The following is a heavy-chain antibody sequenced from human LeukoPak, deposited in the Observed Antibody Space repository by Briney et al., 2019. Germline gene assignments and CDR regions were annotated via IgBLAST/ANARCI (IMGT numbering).Heavy chain of an antibody. CDR1: GYTFTNYY. V-gene: IGHV1-46*01. CDR3: ARDRGLAEDKDY. CDR2: INPSGGST. Sequence: ASVKVSCKASGYTFTNYYMHWVRQAPGQGLEWMGIINPSGGSTSYAQKFQGRVTMTRDTSTSTVYMELNSLRSEDTAVYYCARDRGLAEDKDYWGQGTLVTVSS. J-gene: IGHJ4*02. D-gene: IGHD3-10*01.